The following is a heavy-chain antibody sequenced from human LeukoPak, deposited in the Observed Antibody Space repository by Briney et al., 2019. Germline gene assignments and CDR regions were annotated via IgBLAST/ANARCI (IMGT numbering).Heavy chain of an antibody. CDR1: GFTFSSYW. D-gene: IGHD1-14*01. V-gene: IGHV3-74*01. CDR3: ARSNQADDY. CDR2: INPGGSSI. J-gene: IGHJ4*02. Sequence: GGSLRLSCAATGFTFSSYWMHWVRQVPGKGLVWVARINPGGSSITYADSVKGRFTISRDNAKNTLYLQMDSLRAEDTGVYYCARSNQADDYWGQGTLVTVSS.